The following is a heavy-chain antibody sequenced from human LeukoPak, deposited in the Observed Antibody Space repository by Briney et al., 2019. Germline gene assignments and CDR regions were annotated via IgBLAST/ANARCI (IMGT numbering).Heavy chain of an antibody. CDR3: ARDGIVVVPAAIYYYYGMDV. J-gene: IGHJ6*04. CDR2: IYHSGST. Sequence: PSETLSLTCAVSGYSISSGYYWGWIRQPPGKGLEWFGSIYHSGSTYYNPSLKSRVTISVDTSKNQFSLKLSSVTAADTAVYYCARDGIVVVPAAIYYYYGMDVWGKGTTVTVSS. CDR1: GYSISSGYY. V-gene: IGHV4-38-2*02. D-gene: IGHD2-2*01.